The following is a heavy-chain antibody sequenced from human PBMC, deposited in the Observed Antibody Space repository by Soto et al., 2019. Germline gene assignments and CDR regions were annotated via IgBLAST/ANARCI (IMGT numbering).Heavy chain of an antibody. CDR3: ARVVPGAEAWFGP. J-gene: IGHJ5*02. CDR2: ISLYSDGT. Sequence: GASVKVSCKTSGYAFSNYGITWVRQAPGQPLEWLGWISLYSDGTNYAQKFQGRVSMTTDTSTTTAYMELRSLRSDNTAVYYCARVVPGAEAWFGPWGQGTLVTVSS. D-gene: IGHD2-2*01. V-gene: IGHV1-18*01. CDR1: GYAFSNYG.